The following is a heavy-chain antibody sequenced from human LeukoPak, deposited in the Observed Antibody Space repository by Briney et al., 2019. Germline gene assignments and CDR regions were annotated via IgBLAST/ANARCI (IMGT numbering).Heavy chain of an antibody. Sequence: PGGSLRLSCAASGFTFSGHWMSWVRQAPGKGLEWVANINQGGSDKYYVDSVKGRFTISRDNANNLLYLQMNSLRGEDTAVYYCTRDRSRAEDDWGQGPLVTVSS. CDR1: GFTFSGHW. V-gene: IGHV3-7*01. CDR3: TRDRSRAEDD. J-gene: IGHJ4*02. CDR2: INQGGSDK. D-gene: IGHD1-14*01.